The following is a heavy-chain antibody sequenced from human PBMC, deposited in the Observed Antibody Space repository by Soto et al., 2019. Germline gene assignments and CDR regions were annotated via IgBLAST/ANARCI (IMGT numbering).Heavy chain of an antibody. CDR1: GFPFGHYA. CDR2: ISGGGDGT. CDR3: AKDPRLKRAY. Sequence: SGGSLRLSCTASGFPFGHYAMSWVRQAPGKGLEWVAGISGGGDGTNYADSVKGRFTVSRDNSRNTLYLQMDSLRAEDTAIYYCAKDPRLKRAYWGQGTLVTVCS. J-gene: IGHJ4*02. V-gene: IGHV3-23*01. D-gene: IGHD2-8*01.